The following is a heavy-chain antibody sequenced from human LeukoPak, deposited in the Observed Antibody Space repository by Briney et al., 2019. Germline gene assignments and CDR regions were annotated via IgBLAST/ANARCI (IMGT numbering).Heavy chain of an antibody. Sequence: ASVKVSCKASGYTFTSYAMHWVRQAPGQRLEWMGWINAGNGNTKYSQEFQGSVTITRDTSASTAYMELSSLRSEDMAVYYCARRELLDRGGGFDYWGQGTLVTVSS. CDR3: ARRELLDRGGGFDY. J-gene: IGHJ4*02. CDR1: GYTFTSYA. CDR2: INAGNGNT. V-gene: IGHV1-3*03. D-gene: IGHD1-26*01.